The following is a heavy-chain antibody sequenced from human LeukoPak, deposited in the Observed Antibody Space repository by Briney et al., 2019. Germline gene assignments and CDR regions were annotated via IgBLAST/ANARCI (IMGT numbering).Heavy chain of an antibody. J-gene: IGHJ3*02. Sequence: PGGSLRLSCAVSGFTVSSYYMNWVRQAPEKGLEWVSVIYSGGSTYYADSVKGRFTISRDNSKNTLFLQMNSLRAEDTAVYYCARDLSKGIHDALDIWGQGTMVTVSS. CDR2: IYSGGST. CDR1: GFTVSSYY. V-gene: IGHV3-66*02. D-gene: IGHD3-10*01. CDR3: ARDLSKGIHDALDI.